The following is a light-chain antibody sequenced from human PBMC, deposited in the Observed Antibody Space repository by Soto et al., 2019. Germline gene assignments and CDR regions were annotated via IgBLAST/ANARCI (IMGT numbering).Light chain of an antibody. V-gene: IGKV1-5*01. CDR3: QQYNTYPLT. Sequence: DIQMTQSPCTLSASVGDRVTITCRASQSVSSWLAWYQQKPGQAPKLLIYDASSLESGVPSRFSGSGSGTEFTLTISSLQPDDFATYYCQQYNTYPLTFGGGTKVQIK. CDR1: QSVSSW. J-gene: IGKJ4*01. CDR2: DAS.